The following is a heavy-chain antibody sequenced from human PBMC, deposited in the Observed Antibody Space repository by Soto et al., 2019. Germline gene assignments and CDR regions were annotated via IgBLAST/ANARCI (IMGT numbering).Heavy chain of an antibody. V-gene: IGHV3-53*01. D-gene: IGHD6-13*01. CDR3: ARDRIEAAGTPRFNYYYGMDV. CDR1: GFTVSSTY. J-gene: IGHJ6*02. CDR2: IYGGLTT. Sequence: LRVSCAASGFTVSSTYMTWVRQAPGKGLEWVSVIYGGLTTSYADSVKGRFTISRDNSKNTVFLQMNSLRAEDTAVYYCARDRIEAAGTPRFNYYYGMDVWGQGTTVTVSS.